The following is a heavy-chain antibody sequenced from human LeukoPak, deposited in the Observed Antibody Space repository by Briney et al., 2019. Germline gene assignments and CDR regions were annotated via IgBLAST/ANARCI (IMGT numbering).Heavy chain of an antibody. D-gene: IGHD6-19*01. CDR1: GGSISGYY. Sequence: TSETLSLTCTVSGGSISGYYWTWIRQPPGKGLEWIGYIYSSGSTNYNPSLQSRVTISVDTSKNRFSLNLSSVTAADTAVYYCAGVVRQWLANDAFDIWGQGTMVTVSS. V-gene: IGHV4-59*01. J-gene: IGHJ3*02. CDR2: IYSSGST. CDR3: AGVVRQWLANDAFDI.